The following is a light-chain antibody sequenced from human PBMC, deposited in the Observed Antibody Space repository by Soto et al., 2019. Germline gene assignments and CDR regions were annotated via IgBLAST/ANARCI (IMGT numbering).Light chain of an antibody. V-gene: IGLV2-14*01. CDR1: SSDAATYDY. J-gene: IGLJ1*01. CDR3: RSYTSSTIYV. Sequence: QSVLTQPASVSGSPGQSITISCTGTSSDAATYDYVSWYQHHPGKAPKLLIYEVSNRPSGVSNRFSGSKSGNTASLTISGLQAEDEADYYCRSYTSSTIYVFGNGTKLTV. CDR2: EVS.